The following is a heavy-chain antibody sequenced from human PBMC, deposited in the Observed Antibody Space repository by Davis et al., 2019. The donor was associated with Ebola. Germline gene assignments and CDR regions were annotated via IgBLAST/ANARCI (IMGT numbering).Heavy chain of an antibody. CDR2: IYNSGYT. CDR3: ARVGDFQGVY. V-gene: IGHV4-30-4*02. CDR1: GGSITTDNY. J-gene: IGHJ4*02. Sequence: PSETLSLTCTVSGGSITTDNYWTWIRQPPGKGLEWIGHIYNSGYTFYTPSLKSRLIMSISTSENRFSLKLTSVTAADTAVYYCARVGDFQGVYWGQGILVSVSS. D-gene: IGHD2-8*01.